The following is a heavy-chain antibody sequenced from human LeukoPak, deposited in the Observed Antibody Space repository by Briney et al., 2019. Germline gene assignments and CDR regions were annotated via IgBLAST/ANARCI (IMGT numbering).Heavy chain of an antibody. J-gene: IGHJ4*02. CDR2: IRYDGSNK. Sequence: GGSLRLSCAASGFTFSSYGMHWVRQAPGKGLEWVAFIRYDGSNKYYADSVKGRFTISRDNAKNSLYLQMNSLRAEDTAVYYCARDRSTVTAWIDYWGQGTLVTVSS. CDR1: GFTFSSYG. CDR3: ARDRSTVTAWIDY. D-gene: IGHD4-17*01. V-gene: IGHV3-30*02.